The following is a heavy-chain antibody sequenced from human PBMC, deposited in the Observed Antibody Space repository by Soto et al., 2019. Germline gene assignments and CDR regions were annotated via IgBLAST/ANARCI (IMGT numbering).Heavy chain of an antibody. J-gene: IGHJ6*02. V-gene: IGHV1-69*13. CDR3: ARDWVELYYYDSSGYPQPRHYYYGMDV. CDR1: GGTFSSYA. Sequence: EASVKVSCKASGGTFSSYAISWVRQAPGQGLEWMGGIITIFGTANYAQKFQGRVTITADESTSTAYMELSSLRSEDTAVYYCARDWVELYYYDSSGYPQPRHYYYGMDVWGQGTTVTVSS. D-gene: IGHD3-22*01. CDR2: IITIFGTA.